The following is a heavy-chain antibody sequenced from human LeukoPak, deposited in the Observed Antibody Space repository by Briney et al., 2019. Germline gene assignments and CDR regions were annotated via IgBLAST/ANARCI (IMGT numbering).Heavy chain of an antibody. V-gene: IGHV3-66*04. J-gene: IGHJ4*02. CDR3: ARRGYGDYAPFDY. CDR1: GFTVSSNY. D-gene: IGHD4-17*01. CDR2: IYSGGST. Sequence: PGGSLRLSCAVSGFTVSSNYMSWVRQAPGKGLEWVSIIYSGGSTYYADSVKGRLTISRDNSKNTLYLQMNSLRAEDTAVYYCARRGYGDYAPFDYWGQGTLVTVSS.